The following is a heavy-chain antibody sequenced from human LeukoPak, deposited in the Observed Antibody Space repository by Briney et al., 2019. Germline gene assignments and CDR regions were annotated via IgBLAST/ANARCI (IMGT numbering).Heavy chain of an antibody. J-gene: IGHJ6*02. V-gene: IGHV3-33*01. CDR3: ARGQKPYYYYGMDV. Sequence: GRSLRLSCAASGFTFSDYGMHWVRQAPGKGLEWVAVIWYGGNNKYYADSVKGRFTISRDNSKNTLYLQMNSLRAEDTAVYSCARGQKPYYYYGMDVWGQGTTVTVSS. CDR2: IWYGGNNK. CDR1: GFTFSDYG.